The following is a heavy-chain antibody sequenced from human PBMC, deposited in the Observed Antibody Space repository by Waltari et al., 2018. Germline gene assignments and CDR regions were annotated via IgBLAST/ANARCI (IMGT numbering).Heavy chain of an antibody. CDR3: ARGTRERLFYS. CDR2: TAQSGST. Sequence: QVQLQQWGAGLLKSSETLSLTCAVYGGSFSGYYWTWIRQSPGKGLEWIGETAQSGSTYYNPSLKSRVTISVDASENQFSLRLTSMTAADTSIYFCARGTRERLFYSWGQGTPVTVSS. V-gene: IGHV4-34*01. D-gene: IGHD1-1*01. J-gene: IGHJ4*02. CDR1: GGSFSGYY.